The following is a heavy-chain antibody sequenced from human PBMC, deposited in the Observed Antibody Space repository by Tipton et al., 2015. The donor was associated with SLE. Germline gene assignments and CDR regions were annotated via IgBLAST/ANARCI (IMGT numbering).Heavy chain of an antibody. CDR3: ARSDYVDY. Sequence: SLRLSCAASGFSFSTLWMHWVRQVPGKGLVWVSRIKNDGTITSYADSVKGRFTVSRDNAKNTLYLQMNSLRAEDTAVYFCARSDYVDYWGQGTLVTVSS. V-gene: IGHV3-74*01. D-gene: IGHD3-3*01. CDR2: IKNDGTIT. CDR1: GFSFSTLW. J-gene: IGHJ4*02.